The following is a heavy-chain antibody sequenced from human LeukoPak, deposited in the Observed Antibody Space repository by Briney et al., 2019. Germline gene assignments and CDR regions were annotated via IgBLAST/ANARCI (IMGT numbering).Heavy chain of an antibody. Sequence: ASVKVSCKASGGTFSSYAISWVRQAPGQGLEWMGGIIPIFGTANYAQKFQGRVTITADESTSTAYMELSSLRSEDTAVYYCATGQDIVVVPAAPPGYYGMDVWGKGTTVTVSS. CDR3: ATGQDIVVVPAAPPGYYGMDV. D-gene: IGHD2-2*01. CDR2: IIPIFGTA. J-gene: IGHJ6*04. CDR1: GGTFSSYA. V-gene: IGHV1-69*01.